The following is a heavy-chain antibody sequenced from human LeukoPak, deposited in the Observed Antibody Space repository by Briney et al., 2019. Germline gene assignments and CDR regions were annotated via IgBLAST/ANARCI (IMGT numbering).Heavy chain of an antibody. CDR3: ARVEMATIDY. D-gene: IGHD5-24*01. CDR1: GGSFSGYY. Sequence: SETLSLTCAVYGGSFSGYYWSWIRQPPGKGLEWIGEINHSGSTYYNPSLKSRVTISVDTSKNQFSLKLSSVTAADTAVYYCARVEMATIDYWGQGTLVTVSS. V-gene: IGHV4-34*01. CDR2: INHSGST. J-gene: IGHJ4*02.